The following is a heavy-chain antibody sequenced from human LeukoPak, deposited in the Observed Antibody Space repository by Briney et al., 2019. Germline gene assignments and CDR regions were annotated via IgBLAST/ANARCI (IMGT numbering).Heavy chain of an antibody. CDR2: ISAYNGNT. CDR1: GYTFTSYG. CDR3: ARQPYYDILTVYYGFDY. D-gene: IGHD3-9*01. J-gene: IGHJ4*02. Sequence: ASVKVSCKASGYTFTSYGISWVRQAPGQGLEWMGWISAYNGNTNYAQKLQGRVTMTTDTSTSTAYMELRSLRSDDTAVYYCARQPYYDILTVYYGFDYWGQGTLVTVSS. V-gene: IGHV1-18*01.